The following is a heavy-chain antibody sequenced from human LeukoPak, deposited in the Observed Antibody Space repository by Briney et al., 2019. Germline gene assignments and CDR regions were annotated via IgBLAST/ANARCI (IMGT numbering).Heavy chain of an antibody. CDR1: GGSISSGGYS. V-gene: IGHV4-31*03. CDR2: IYYSGST. J-gene: IGHJ4*02. CDR3: ARDGEVARLDY. D-gene: IGHD6-6*01. Sequence: PSETLSLTCTVSGGSISSGGYSWSWIRQHPGKGLEWIGYIYYSGSTYYNPSLKSRVTISVDTSKNQFSLKLSSVTAADTAVYYCARDGEVARLDYWGQGTLVTVPS.